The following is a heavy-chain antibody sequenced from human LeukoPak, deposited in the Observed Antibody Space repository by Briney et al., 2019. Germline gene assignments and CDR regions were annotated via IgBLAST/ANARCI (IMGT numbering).Heavy chain of an antibody. CDR3: AKEVIVGVSFDY. CDR1: GFTFSSYA. V-gene: IGHV3-23*01. J-gene: IGHJ4*02. Sequence: GGSLRLSCAASGFTFSSYAMSGVRQAPGKGREWVSAISGSGGSTYYAASVKGRFTISRDNSKNTLYLQMNSLRAEDTAVYYCAKEVIVGVSFDYWGQGTLVTVSS. D-gene: IGHD1-26*01. CDR2: ISGSGGST.